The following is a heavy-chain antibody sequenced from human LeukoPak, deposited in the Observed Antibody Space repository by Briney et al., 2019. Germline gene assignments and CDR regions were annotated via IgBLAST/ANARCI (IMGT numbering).Heavy chain of an antibody. Sequence: QPGGSLRLSCAVSGFTVSSCAMSWVRQAPGKGLQWVSSISASDGSTYYADSVKGRFTISRDKSKNTVYLQMNSLRADDTAVYYCAKRSGPLDYWGQGTLVTVSS. CDR1: GFTVSSCA. D-gene: IGHD5-12*01. V-gene: IGHV3-23*01. CDR3: AKRSGPLDY. CDR2: ISASDGST. J-gene: IGHJ4*02.